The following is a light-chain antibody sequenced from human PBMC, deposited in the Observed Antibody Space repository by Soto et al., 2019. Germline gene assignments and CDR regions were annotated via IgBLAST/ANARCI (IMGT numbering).Light chain of an antibody. CDR2: GAS. CDR3: QQYGSSPIT. V-gene: IGKV3-20*01. CDR1: QSVASSF. J-gene: IGKJ3*01. Sequence: EIVLTQSPGALSLSPGERATLSCRASQSVASSFLAWYQQKPGQAPRLLMYGASSRSTGIPDRFGGSGSGTDFTLTISTLEPEDFAMYYCQQYGSSPITFGPGTKVYLK.